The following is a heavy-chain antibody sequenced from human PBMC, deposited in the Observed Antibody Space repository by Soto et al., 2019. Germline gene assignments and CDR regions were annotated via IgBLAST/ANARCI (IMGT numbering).Heavy chain of an antibody. CDR3: ARGGGVGATTGWD. CDR2: IIPIFGTA. Sequence: QVQLVQSGAEVKKPGSSVKVSCKASGGTFSSYAISWVRQAPGQGLEWMGGIIPIFGTANYAQKFQGRVTIPGDISRGTAYRELGSRRSGERAVYLCARGGGVGATTGWDWGQGTLVTVSS. V-gene: IGHV1-69*06. D-gene: IGHD1-26*01. CDR1: GGTFSSYA. J-gene: IGHJ4*02.